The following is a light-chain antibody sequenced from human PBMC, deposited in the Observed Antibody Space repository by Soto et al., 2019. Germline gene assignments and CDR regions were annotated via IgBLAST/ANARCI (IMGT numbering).Light chain of an antibody. J-gene: IGKJ1*01. Sequence: EIVLTQSPGTLALSPGERATLSCRASQSVSSNYLAWFQQKPGQAPRLLIYGASSRATGVPDRFSGTGSGTDLTLTITRLEPEDVAVYYCQQYGNSPPWTFGQGTKVEIK. V-gene: IGKV3-20*01. CDR2: GAS. CDR3: QQYGNSPPWT. CDR1: QSVSSNY.